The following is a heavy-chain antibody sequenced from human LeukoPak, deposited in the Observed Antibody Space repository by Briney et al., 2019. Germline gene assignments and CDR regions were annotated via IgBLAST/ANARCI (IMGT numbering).Heavy chain of an antibody. D-gene: IGHD6-13*01. CDR3: VWSSSWEKRYYLDY. J-gene: IGHJ4*02. Sequence: GGSLRLSCAASGFTFTVAWMSWVRQAPGKGLEWLGRIKSRTDVAPIDYAAPVKGRFTISRDDSKNTVYLQMNTVKTEDTAVYYCVWSSSWEKRYYLDYWGQGTLVTVSS. CDR1: GFTFTVAW. V-gene: IGHV3-15*05. CDR2: IKSRTDVAPI.